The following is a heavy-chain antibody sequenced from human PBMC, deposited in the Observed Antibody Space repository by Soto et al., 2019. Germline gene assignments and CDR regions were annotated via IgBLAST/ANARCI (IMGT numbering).Heavy chain of an antibody. D-gene: IGHD6-6*01. CDR2: VHDTGTT. CDR1: GGSVSSGGNY. Sequence: QLQLQESGPGLVKPSETLSLTCAVSGGSVSSGGNYWGWIPQSPGKGLEWMGSVHDTGTTHYNPSLTSPVTISVDTSKNQFPLNVNSVTAADTAVYYCARGLSSPSAAGVWGQGTLVTVSS. J-gene: IGHJ4*02. V-gene: IGHV4-39*01. CDR3: ARGLSSPSAAGV.